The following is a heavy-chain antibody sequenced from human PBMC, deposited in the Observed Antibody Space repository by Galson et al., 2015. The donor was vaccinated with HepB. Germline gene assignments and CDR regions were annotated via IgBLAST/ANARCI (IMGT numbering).Heavy chain of an antibody. CDR3: ARDLVGHTTD. J-gene: IGHJ4*02. CDR1: GFTFSTYT. V-gene: IGHV3-21*01. Sequence: SLRLSCAGSGFTFSTYTMNWVRQAPGKGLEWLSSISSSSTIIYYADSLKGRFTISRDNAKNSLYLQMNSLRAEDTAVYYCARDLVGHTTDWGQGTLVTVSS. CDR2: ISSSSTII. D-gene: IGHD1-26*01.